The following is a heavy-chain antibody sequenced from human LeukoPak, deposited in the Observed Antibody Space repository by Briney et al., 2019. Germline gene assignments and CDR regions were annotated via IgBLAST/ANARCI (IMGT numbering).Heavy chain of an antibody. CDR1: GGSISSSNW. CDR2: IYHSGST. Sequence: SETLSLTCAVSGGSISSSNWWSWVRQPPGKGLEWIGEIYHSGSTNYNPSLKSRVTISVDKSKNQFSLKLSSVTAADTAVYYCARAPDIAAAGRNFDYWGQGTLVTVSS. CDR3: ARAPDIAAAGRNFDY. J-gene: IGHJ4*02. V-gene: IGHV4-4*02. D-gene: IGHD6-13*01.